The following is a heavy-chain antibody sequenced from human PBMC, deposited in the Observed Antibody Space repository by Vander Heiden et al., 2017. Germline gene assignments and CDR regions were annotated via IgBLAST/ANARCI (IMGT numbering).Heavy chain of an antibody. CDR1: GFTFSSYR. CDR2: ISSSSSYI. J-gene: IGHJ2*01. CDR3: ARFYSYGHNGDWYFDL. V-gene: IGHV3-21*01. Sequence: EVQLVESGGGLVKPGGSLRLSCSASGFTFSSYRMNWVRQAPGKGLEWVSSISSSSSYIYYADSVKGRFTISRDNAKNSLYLQMNSLRAEDTAVYYCARFYSYGHNGDWYFDLWGRGTLVTVSS. D-gene: IGHD5-18*01.